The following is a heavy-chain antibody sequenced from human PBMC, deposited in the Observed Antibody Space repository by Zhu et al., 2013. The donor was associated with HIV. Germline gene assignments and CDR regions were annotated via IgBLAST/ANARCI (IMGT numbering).Heavy chain of an antibody. Sequence: EVQLVESGGGLVQPGGSLRLSCAASGFTLSSYEMNWVRQAPGKGLEWVSYISSSGSSIYYADSVKGRFTISRDNAKNSLYLQINSLRVEDTAVYYCAWGQRGRFDFWGQGTLVTVSS. CDR1: GFTLSSYE. CDR3: AWGQRGRFDF. CDR2: ISSSGSSI. J-gene: IGHJ4*02. D-gene: IGHD1-1*01. V-gene: IGHV3-48*03.